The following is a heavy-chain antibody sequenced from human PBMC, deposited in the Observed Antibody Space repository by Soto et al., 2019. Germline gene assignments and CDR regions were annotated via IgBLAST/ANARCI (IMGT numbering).Heavy chain of an antibody. CDR2: IYHSGST. CDR3: TSKFGQLLADAFDI. J-gene: IGHJ3*02. D-gene: IGHD3-10*01. CDR1: GDSISRSYW. Sequence: QVQLQESGPGLVKPSGTLSLTCAVSGDSISRSYWWSWVRQLPGKGLEWIGEIYHSGSTIYNPSLQSRVTLSVDKSKNESSPKMSSVTDADTAVYYCTSKFGQLLADAFDIWGQGTMVTVSS. V-gene: IGHV4-4*02.